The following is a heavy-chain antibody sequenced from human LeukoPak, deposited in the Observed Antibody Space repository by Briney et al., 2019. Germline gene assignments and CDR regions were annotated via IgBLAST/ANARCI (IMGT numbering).Heavy chain of an antibody. CDR1: GFTFSSYS. J-gene: IGHJ5*02. Sequence: GSLRLSCAASGFTFSSYSMNWIRQPPGKGLEWIGDINHSGSTNYNPSLKSRVTISGDRLKNQFSLKLSFVTAANTAVYYCARAKIAAAWRLNWFDPWGQGTLVTVSS. D-gene: IGHD6-13*01. V-gene: IGHV4-34*01. CDR2: INHSGST. CDR3: ARAKIAAAWRLNWFDP.